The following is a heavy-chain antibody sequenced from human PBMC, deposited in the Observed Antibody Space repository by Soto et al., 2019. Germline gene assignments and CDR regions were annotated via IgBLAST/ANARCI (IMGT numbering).Heavy chain of an antibody. J-gene: IGHJ3*01. Sequence: QVQLQESGPGLVKPSGTLSLTCAVSGGSISSSYWWTWVRQSPGKGLEYIGEISHSGTSNSNPSLKSLVTLSVDKSKNHFSLTLTSVTAADTAVYYCARVVLTITRGAFDAWGQGTLVIVSS. V-gene: IGHV4-4*02. CDR2: ISHSGTS. CDR1: GGSISSSYW. CDR3: ARVVLTITRGAFDA. D-gene: IGHD3-9*01.